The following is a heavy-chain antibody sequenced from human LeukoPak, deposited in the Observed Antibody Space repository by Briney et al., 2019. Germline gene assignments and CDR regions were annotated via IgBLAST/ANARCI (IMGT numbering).Heavy chain of an antibody. CDR3: ARLSGSSSWYESPDY. CDR2: IYTSGST. V-gene: IGHV4-4*07. D-gene: IGHD6-13*01. CDR1: GGSISSYY. J-gene: IGHJ4*02. Sequence: SVTLSLTCTVSGGSISSYYWSWIRQPAGKGLEWIGRIYTSGSTNYNPSLKSRVTISVDTSKNQFSLKLSSVTAADTAVYYCARLSGSSSWYESPDYWGQGTLVTVSS.